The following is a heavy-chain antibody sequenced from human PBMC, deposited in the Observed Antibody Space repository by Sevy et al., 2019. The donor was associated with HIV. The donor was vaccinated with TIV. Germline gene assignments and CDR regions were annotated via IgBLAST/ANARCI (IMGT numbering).Heavy chain of an antibody. CDR3: AREGCTKPHDY. V-gene: IGHV3-23*01. D-gene: IGHD2-8*01. CDR2: FSFGCGEI. Sequence: GGSLRLSCAASGFTFSKYSMSWVRQPPGKGLEWVSTFSFGCGEINYAVSVKGRFTSSRDNSKNSVYLQMNNLRPEDTAVYYCAREGCTKPHDYWGQGTLVTVSS. CDR1: GFTFSKYS. J-gene: IGHJ4*02.